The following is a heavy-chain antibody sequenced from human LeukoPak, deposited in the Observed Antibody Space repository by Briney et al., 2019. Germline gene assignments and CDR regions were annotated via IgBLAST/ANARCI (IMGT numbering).Heavy chain of an antibody. CDR2: IYYSGST. V-gene: IGHV4-59*08. D-gene: IGHD3-10*01. CDR1: GGSISSYY. J-gene: IGHJ4*02. CDR3: ARGVRFSGSYFDY. Sequence: SETLSLTCTVSGGSISSYYWSWIRQPPGKGLEWIGYIYYSGSTNYNPSLKSRVTILVDTSKNQFSLKLSSVTAADTAVYYCARGVRFSGSYFDYWGQGTLVTVSS.